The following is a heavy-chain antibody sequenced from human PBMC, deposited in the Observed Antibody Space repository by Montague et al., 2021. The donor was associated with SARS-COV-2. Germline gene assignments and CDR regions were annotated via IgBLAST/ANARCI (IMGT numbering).Heavy chain of an antibody. Sequence: SLRLSCAASGFTFSSYGMHWVRQAPGKGLEWVAVIWYDGSNKYYADSVKGRFTISRDNSKNTLYLQMNSLRAEDTAVYYCARGLAVAWREYFQYWGQGTLVTVSS. CDR2: IWYDGSNK. CDR3: ARGLAVAWREYFQY. J-gene: IGHJ1*01. CDR1: GFTFSSYG. D-gene: IGHD6-19*01. V-gene: IGHV3-33*01.